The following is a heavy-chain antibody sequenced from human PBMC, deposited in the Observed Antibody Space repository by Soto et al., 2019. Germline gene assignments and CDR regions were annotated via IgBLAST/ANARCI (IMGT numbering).Heavy chain of an antibody. CDR3: ANYCSSTSCYVDGMDV. J-gene: IGHJ6*02. V-gene: IGHV3-23*01. Sequence: GGSLRLSCAASGFTFSSYAMSWVRQAPGKGLEWVSAISGSGGSTYYADSVKGRFTISRDNSKNTLYLQMNSLRAEDTAVYYCANYCSSTSCYVDGMDVWGQGTTVTVSS. CDR1: GFTFSSYA. D-gene: IGHD2-2*01. CDR2: ISGSGGST.